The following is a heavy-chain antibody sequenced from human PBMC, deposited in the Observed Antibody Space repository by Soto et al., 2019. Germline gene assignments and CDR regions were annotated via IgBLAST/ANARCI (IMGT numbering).Heavy chain of an antibody. CDR1: GFTYSSYA. Sequence: PGCSLRLSCAASGFTYSSYAMCWVRQAPGKGLEWVSAISGSGGSTYYADSVKGRFTISRDNSKNTLYLQMNSLRAEDTAVYYCAKYGYYVFWSTSPNGFDPWGQRTLLPISS. D-gene: IGHD3-3*01. CDR2: ISGSGGST. CDR3: AKYGYYVFWSTSPNGFDP. V-gene: IGHV3-23*01. J-gene: IGHJ5*02.